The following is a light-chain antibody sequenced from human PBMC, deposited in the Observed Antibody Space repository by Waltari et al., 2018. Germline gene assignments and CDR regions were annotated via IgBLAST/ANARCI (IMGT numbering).Light chain of an antibody. CDR2: EAS. CDR3: QQYNTWPPIT. V-gene: IGKV3-15*01. Sequence: EIVMTQSPATLSVSPGERATLPCRASQSVSSNLAWYQQKPGQTPRLLINEASTRPTGIPARFSGSGSGTEFTLSISSLQSEDFAVYYCQQYNTWPPITFGQGTRLEIK. J-gene: IGKJ5*01. CDR1: QSVSSN.